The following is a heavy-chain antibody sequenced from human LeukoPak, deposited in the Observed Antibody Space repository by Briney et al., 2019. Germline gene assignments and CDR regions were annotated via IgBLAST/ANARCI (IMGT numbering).Heavy chain of an antibody. D-gene: IGHD3-3*01. CDR1: GYTFTSYD. J-gene: IGHJ5*02. V-gene: IGHV1-8*01. CDR2: MNPNSGNT. CDR3: ARDDFWSGYYGFDP. Sequence: ASVKVSCKASGYTFTSYDINWVRQATGQGLEWMGWMNPNSGNTGYAQKLQGRVTMTRNTSISTAYMELSSLRSEDTAVYYCARDDFWSGYYGFDPWGQGTLVTVSS.